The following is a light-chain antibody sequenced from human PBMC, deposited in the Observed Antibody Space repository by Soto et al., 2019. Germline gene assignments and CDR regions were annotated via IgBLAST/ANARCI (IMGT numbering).Light chain of an antibody. J-gene: IGKJ4*01. V-gene: IGKV3-15*01. CDR2: GAS. Sequence: EIVMTQSPATLSVSPGERATLSCRASQSVSSNLAWYQQKPGQAPRFLIYGASTRATGIPARFSGSGSGTEFTLTISSLQSEDFAVYYCQQYNNWRPLTFGGATKV. CDR3: QQYNNWRPLT. CDR1: QSVSSN.